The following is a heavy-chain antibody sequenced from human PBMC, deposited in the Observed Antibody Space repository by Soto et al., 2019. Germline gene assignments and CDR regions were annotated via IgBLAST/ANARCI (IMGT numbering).Heavy chain of an antibody. D-gene: IGHD1-1*01. CDR2: IYWDGDR. V-gene: IGHV2-5*02. Sequence: QIPLKESTPTLVRPTQTLTLTCTFSGFSLSTSGVGVGWIRQPPGKTLEWLALIYWDGDRRYSPSLNSRLTITKDPSQNQEVLTQTNIDPVDTATYYFAHSPWTGTKSYFDYWGQGTLVNVSS. CDR1: GFSLSTSGVG. CDR3: AHSPWTGTKSYFDY. J-gene: IGHJ4*02.